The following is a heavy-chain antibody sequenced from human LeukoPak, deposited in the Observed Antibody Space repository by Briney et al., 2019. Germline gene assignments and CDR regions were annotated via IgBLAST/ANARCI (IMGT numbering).Heavy chain of an antibody. D-gene: IGHD4-17*01. Sequence: GGSLRLSCAASGVTFSSYAMSWGRQAPGKGLEWVSAISGSGGSTYYADSVKGRFTISRDNSKNTLYLQMNSLRAEDTAVYYCAKGQHDYGDLWDYWGQGTLVTVSS. V-gene: IGHV3-23*01. J-gene: IGHJ4*02. CDR2: ISGSGGST. CDR3: AKGQHDYGDLWDY. CDR1: GVTFSSYA.